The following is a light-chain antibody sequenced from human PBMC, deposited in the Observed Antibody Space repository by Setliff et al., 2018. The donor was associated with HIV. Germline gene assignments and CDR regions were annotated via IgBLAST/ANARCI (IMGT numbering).Light chain of an antibody. J-gene: IGLJ1*01. CDR1: SSDVGGYNY. CDR3: CSYAGTYTYI. CDR2: EVN. V-gene: IGLV2-11*01. Sequence: QSALAQPASVSGSPGQSITISCTGTSSDVGGYNYVSWYQQHPGKAPKLMIYEVNKRPSGVPDRFSGSKSGDTASLTISGLQSEDEADYYCCSYAGTYTYIFGTGTKVTVL.